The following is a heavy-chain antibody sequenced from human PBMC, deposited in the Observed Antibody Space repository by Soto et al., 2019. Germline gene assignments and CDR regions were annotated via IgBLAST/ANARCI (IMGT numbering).Heavy chain of an antibody. CDR3: AGGVVVVPAAAFDY. J-gene: IGHJ4*02. CDR2: ISGSGGST. D-gene: IGHD2-2*01. V-gene: IGHV3-23*01. CDR1: GFTFSSYA. Sequence: EVQLLESGGGLVQPGGSLRLSCAASGFTFSSYAMSWVRQAPGKGLEWVSAISGSGGSTYYADSVKGRFTISRDNSKNALDLQMNSLRAGDTAVYYCAGGVVVVPAAAFDYWGQGTLVTVSS.